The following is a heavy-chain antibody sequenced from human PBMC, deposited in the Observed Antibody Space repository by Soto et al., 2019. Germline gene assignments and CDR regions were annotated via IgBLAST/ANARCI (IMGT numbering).Heavy chain of an antibody. CDR3: ARSPAPELRLGLYYYGMDV. V-gene: IGHV1-3*01. CDR2: INAGNGNT. CDR1: GYTFTSYA. Sequence: ASVKVSCKASGYTFTSYAMHWVRQAPGQRLEWMGWINAGNGNTKYSQKFQGRVTITRDTSASTAYMELSSLRSEDTAVYYCARSPAPELRLGLYYYGMDVWGQGTTVTVSS. D-gene: IGHD1-7*01. J-gene: IGHJ6*02.